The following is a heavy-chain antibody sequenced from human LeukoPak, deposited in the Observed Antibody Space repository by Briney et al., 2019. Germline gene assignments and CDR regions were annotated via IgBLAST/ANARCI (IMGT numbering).Heavy chain of an antibody. Sequence: SETLSLTCTVSSGSISSYYWSWIRQPPGKGLEWIGYIYYSGSTNYNPSLKSRVTISVDTSKNQFSLKLSSVTAADTAVYYCARDKGRGWHYGDYYYYYYMDVWGKGTTVTVSS. D-gene: IGHD4-17*01. CDR1: SGSISSYY. J-gene: IGHJ6*03. CDR2: IYYSGST. V-gene: IGHV4-59*01. CDR3: ARDKGRGWHYGDYYYYYYMDV.